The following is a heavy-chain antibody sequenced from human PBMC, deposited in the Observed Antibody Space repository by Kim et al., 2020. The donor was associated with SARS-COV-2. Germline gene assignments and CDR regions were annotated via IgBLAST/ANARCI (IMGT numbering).Heavy chain of an antibody. CDR1: GYTFTRYG. J-gene: IGHJ6*02. CDR3: AARVYGSESPLYYGMDV. CDR2: INAGNGNT. V-gene: IGHV1-3*01. D-gene: IGHD3-10*01. Sequence: ASVKVSCKASGYTFTRYGIHWVRQAPGQRLEWMGWINAGNGNTKYSQKFQGRVTITGATSASTAYMELSSLRSEDTAVYYCAARVYGSESPLYYGMDVWGQGTTVTVSS.